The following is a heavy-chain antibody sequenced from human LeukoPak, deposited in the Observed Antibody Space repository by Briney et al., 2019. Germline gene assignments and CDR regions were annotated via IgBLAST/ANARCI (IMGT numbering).Heavy chain of an antibody. CDR1: GGSISSYY. CDR3: ARHGTSYYDSSGYLRWFDP. D-gene: IGHD3-22*01. J-gene: IGHJ5*02. CDR2: IYTSGST. Sequence: SETLSLTCTVSGGSISSYYWGWIRQPAGKGLEWIGRIYTSGSTNYNPSLKSRVTMSVDTSKNQLSLKLSSVTAADTAVYYCARHGTSYYDSSGYLRWFDPWGQGTLVTVSS. V-gene: IGHV4-4*07.